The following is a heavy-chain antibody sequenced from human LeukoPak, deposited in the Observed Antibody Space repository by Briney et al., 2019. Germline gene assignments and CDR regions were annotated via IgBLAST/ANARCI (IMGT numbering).Heavy chain of an antibody. J-gene: IGHJ4*02. CDR2: IYYSGST. D-gene: IGHD3-22*01. V-gene: IGHV4-39*01. Sequence: PSETLSLTCTVSGGSISSSSYYWGWIRQPPGKGLEWIGSIYYSGSTYYNPSLKSRVTICVDTSKNQFSLKLSSVTAADTAVYYCARHSVHYYDSSGSIDYWGQGTLVTVSS. CDR3: ARHSVHYYDSSGSIDY. CDR1: GGSISSSSYY.